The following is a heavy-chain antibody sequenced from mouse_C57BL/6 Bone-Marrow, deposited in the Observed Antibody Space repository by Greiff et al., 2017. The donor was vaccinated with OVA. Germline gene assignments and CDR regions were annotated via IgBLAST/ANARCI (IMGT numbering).Heavy chain of an antibody. CDR2: IDPENGDT. V-gene: IGHV14-4*01. CDR1: GFNIKDDY. Sequence: EVQLQQSGAELVRPGASVKLSCTASGFNIKDDYMHWVKQRPEQGLEWIGWIDPENGDTEYASQFQGKATITADTSSNTAYLQLSSLTAEDTAVYYWTSDGNFDYWGQGTTLTVSS. J-gene: IGHJ2*01. D-gene: IGHD2-1*01. CDR3: TSDGNFDY.